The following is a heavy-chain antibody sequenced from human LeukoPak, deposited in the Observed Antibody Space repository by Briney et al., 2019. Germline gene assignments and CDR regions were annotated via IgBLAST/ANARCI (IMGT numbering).Heavy chain of an antibody. CDR2: ISYDGSNK. V-gene: IGHV3-30*18. CDR1: GFTFSSYG. D-gene: IGHD2-21*02. CDR3: ANAEGGDCYNFDY. J-gene: IGHJ4*02. Sequence: QTGGSLRLSCAASGFTFSSYGMHWVRRAPGKGLEWVAVISYDGSNKYYADSVKGRFTISRDNSKNTLYLQMNSLRAEDTAVYYCANAEGGDCYNFDYWGQGTLVTVSS.